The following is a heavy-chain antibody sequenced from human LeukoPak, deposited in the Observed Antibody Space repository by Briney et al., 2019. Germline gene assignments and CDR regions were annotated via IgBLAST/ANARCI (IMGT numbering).Heavy chain of an antibody. J-gene: IGHJ4*02. CDR3: ARHEAYYYDSSGRYYFDY. CDR2: IYYSGST. D-gene: IGHD3-22*01. Sequence: SETLSLTCTVSGGSISSNSYYWGWVRQPPGKGLEWIGSIYYSGSTYYNSSLKSRVIISVDTSKTRFSLKLSSVTAADTAVYYCARHEAYYYDSSGRYYFDYWGQGTLVTVSS. V-gene: IGHV4-39*01. CDR1: GGSISSNSYY.